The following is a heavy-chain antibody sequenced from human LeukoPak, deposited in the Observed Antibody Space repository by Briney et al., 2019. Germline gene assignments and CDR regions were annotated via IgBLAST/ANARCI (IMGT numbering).Heavy chain of an antibody. CDR3: AKDSMARNYYGSGSYPIFDY. CDR2: ISGSGGST. J-gene: IGHJ4*02. D-gene: IGHD3-10*01. Sequence: GSLRLSCAASGFTFSSYAMSWVRQAPGKGLEWVSAISGSGGSTYYADSVKGRFTISRDNSKNTLYLQMNSLRAEDTAVYYCAKDSMARNYYGSGSYPIFDYWGQGTLVTVSS. CDR1: GFTFSSYA. V-gene: IGHV3-23*01.